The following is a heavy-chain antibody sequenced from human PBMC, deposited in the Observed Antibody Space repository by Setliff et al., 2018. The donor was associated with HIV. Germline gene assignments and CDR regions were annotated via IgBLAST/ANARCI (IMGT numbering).Heavy chain of an antibody. CDR1: GGTFSRHT. V-gene: IGHV1-69*13. CDR2: IIPIFGTT. D-gene: IGHD3-22*01. J-gene: IGHJ4*02. Sequence: SVKVSCKSSGGTFSRHTISWVRQAPGQGLEWMGGIIPIFGTTNYAQNFQGRVSITADASTSTAYMELSSLTSEDTAVYYCARDNYYDSSGAIGYWGQGALVTVSS. CDR3: ARDNYYDSSGAIGY.